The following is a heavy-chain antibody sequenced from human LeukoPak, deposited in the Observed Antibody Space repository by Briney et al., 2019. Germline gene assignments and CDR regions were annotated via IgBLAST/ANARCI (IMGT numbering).Heavy chain of an antibody. J-gene: IGHJ4*02. D-gene: IGHD4-17*01. CDR3: ARSDYGDYVPLDY. Sequence: SETLSLTCTVSGGSISSYYWSWIRRPPGKRLEWIGYIYYSGSTNYNPSLKSRVTISVDTSKNQFSLKLSSVTAADTAVYYCARSDYGDYVPLDYWGQGTLVTVSS. CDR2: IYYSGST. V-gene: IGHV4-59*01. CDR1: GGSISSYY.